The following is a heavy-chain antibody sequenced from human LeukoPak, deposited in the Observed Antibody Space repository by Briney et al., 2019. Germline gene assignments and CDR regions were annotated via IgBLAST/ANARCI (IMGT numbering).Heavy chain of an antibody. V-gene: IGHV3-23*01. CDR1: GFTFSSYA. D-gene: IGHD2-2*01. CDR3: SSTSLAWAGFDY. Sequence: PGGSLRLSCAASGFTFSSYAMSWVRQAPGKGLEWVSAISGSGGSTYYADSVKGRFSISRDNSKNTLYLQMNSLRAEDTAVYYCSSTSLAWAGFDYWGQGTLVPVSS. J-gene: IGHJ4*02. CDR2: ISGSGGST.